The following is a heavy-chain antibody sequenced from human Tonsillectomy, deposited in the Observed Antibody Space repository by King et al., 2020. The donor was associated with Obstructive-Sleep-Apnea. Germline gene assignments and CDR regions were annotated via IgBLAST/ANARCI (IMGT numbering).Heavy chain of an antibody. CDR3: ATDDRSTGYDRITMIGGY. Sequence: QLVQSGAEVKKPGASVKVSCKASGYTFTDYYMHWVRQAPGQGLEWMGWINPDSGYTNYAQKFQARVTMTRDTSISTAYMELSRLRSDDTAVYYCATDDRSTGYDRITMIGGYWCQGTLVTVSS. V-gene: IGHV1-2*02. CDR2: INPDSGYT. D-gene: IGHD3-10*01. CDR1: GYTFTDYY. J-gene: IGHJ4*02.